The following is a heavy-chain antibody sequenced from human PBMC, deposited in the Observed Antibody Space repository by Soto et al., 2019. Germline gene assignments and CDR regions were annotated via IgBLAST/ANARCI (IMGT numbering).Heavy chain of an antibody. Sequence: GGSLRLSCAASGFTVSSNYMSWVRQAPGKGLEWVSVIYSGGSTYYADSVKGRFTISRHNSKNTLYLQMNSLRAEDTAVYYCARGSSDFWSGYYQSTLEYWGQGTRVTVSS. CDR1: GFTVSSNY. V-gene: IGHV3-53*04. CDR2: IYSGGST. J-gene: IGHJ4*02. CDR3: ARGSSDFWSGYYQSTLEY. D-gene: IGHD3-3*01.